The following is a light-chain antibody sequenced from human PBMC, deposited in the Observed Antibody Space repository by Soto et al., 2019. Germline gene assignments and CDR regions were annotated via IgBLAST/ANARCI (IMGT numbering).Light chain of an antibody. CDR3: QQSYGTPTT. Sequence: DIPMTQSPSSLSAFVGDRVTITCRASQNIASYLNWYQQQPGKAPRLLIYAASSLQSGVPSRFSGGGSGTDFTLTISSLQPEDFATYYCQQSYGTPTTFGRGTRLEIK. V-gene: IGKV1-39*01. CDR1: QNIASY. J-gene: IGKJ5*01. CDR2: AAS.